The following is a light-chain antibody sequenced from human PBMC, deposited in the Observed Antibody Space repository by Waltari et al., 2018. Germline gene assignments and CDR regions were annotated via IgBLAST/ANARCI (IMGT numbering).Light chain of an antibody. V-gene: IGLV2-23*03. J-gene: IGLJ2*01. CDR3: CSNVGSSVF. CDR1: NSNVGSYKL. Sequence: QSALTQPASVSGSPGQSITISCTGFNSNVGSYKLVSWYQKHPGQAPKLLIYEGNRRPSGVSNRFSGSKSDNTASLTLSGLQAEDEADYYCCSNVGSSVFFGGGTKLTVL. CDR2: EGN.